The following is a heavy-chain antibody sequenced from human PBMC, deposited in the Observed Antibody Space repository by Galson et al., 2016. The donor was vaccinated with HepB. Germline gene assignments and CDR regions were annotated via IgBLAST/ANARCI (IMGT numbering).Heavy chain of an antibody. Sequence: SLRLSCATSGFTFTSFWMSWVRQAPGKGLGWVASIKQDESEKYYVDSVKGRFTISRDNAKNSLYLQMDSLRAEDTAVYYCARDKRLWLVWGQGTLVTVSS. J-gene: IGHJ4*02. CDR3: ARDKRLWLV. CDR2: IKQDESEK. D-gene: IGHD5-18*01. CDR1: GFTFTSFW. V-gene: IGHV3-7*03.